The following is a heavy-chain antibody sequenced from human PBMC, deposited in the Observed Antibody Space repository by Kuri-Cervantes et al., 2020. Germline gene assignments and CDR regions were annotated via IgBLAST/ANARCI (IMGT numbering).Heavy chain of an antibody. J-gene: IGHJ6*02. V-gene: IGHV3-30*03. CDR2: ISYEGKE. CDR1: GFTFSNYW. D-gene: IGHD3-3*01. CDR3: ARDSNDFWSGFYYYYGMDV. Sequence: GGSLRLSCGASGFTFSNYWMSWVRQAPGKGLDWVAMISYEGKEYYTDSVKGRFTISRDNSKNTLYLQMNSLRAEDTAVYYCARDSNDFWSGFYYYYGMDVWGQGTTVTVSS.